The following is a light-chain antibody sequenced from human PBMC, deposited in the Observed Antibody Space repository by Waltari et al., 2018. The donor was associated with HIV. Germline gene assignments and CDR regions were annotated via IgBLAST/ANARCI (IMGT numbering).Light chain of an antibody. CDR2: RNN. V-gene: IGLV1-47*01. CDR1: SSNIGSNY. CDR3: AAWDDSLSGYV. Sequence: SQPDSVSVSIGQRVTISCSGSSSNIGSNYVYWYQQLPGTTPKLLIYRNNQRPSGVPDRFSGSKSGTSASLAISGLRSEDEADYYCAAWDDSLSGYVFGTGTKVTVL. J-gene: IGLJ1*01.